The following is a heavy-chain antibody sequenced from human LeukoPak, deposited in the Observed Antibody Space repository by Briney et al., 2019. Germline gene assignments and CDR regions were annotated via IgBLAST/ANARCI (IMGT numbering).Heavy chain of an antibody. CDR1: GDSISSGDYY. V-gene: IGHV4-38-2*02. D-gene: IGHD6-13*01. CDR2: IYHSGST. CDR3: AREEIAAAGTHDY. J-gene: IGHJ4*02. Sequence: SQTLSLTCTVSGDSISSGDYYWSWIRQPPGKGLEWIGSIYHSGSTYYNPSLKSRVTISVDTSKNQFSLKLSSVTAADTAVYYCAREEIAAAGTHDYWGQGTLVTVSS.